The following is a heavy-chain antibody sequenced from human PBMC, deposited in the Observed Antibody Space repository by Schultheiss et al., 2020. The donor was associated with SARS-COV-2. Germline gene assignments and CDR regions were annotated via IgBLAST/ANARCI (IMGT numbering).Heavy chain of an antibody. D-gene: IGHD3-3*01. CDR2: IYPGDSDT. J-gene: IGHJ6*02. CDR1: GYSFSSYW. Sequence: GESLKISCKGSGYSFSSYWIGWVRQMPGKGLEWMGIIYPGDSDTRYSPSFQGQVTISADKSISTAYLQWSSLKASDTAMYYCAREEWSVAPYVGYYYGMDVWGQGTTVTVSS. CDR3: AREEWSVAPYVGYYYGMDV. V-gene: IGHV5-51*01.